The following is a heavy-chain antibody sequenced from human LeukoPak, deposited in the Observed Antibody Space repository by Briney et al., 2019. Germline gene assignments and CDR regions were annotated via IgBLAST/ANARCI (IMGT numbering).Heavy chain of an antibody. D-gene: IGHD3-22*01. J-gene: IGHJ4*02. CDR1: GGSVSSSNYY. Sequence: SETLSPTCTVSGGSVSSSNYYWGWIRQPPGKGLEWIGIVYYRGSTYYNPSLQSRVTISVDTSKNHFSLNLSSVTAADTAIYYCARRHYSDATDVGGFDYWGQGTLVTVSS. V-gene: IGHV4-39*02. CDR2: VYYRGST. CDR3: ARRHYSDATDVGGFDY.